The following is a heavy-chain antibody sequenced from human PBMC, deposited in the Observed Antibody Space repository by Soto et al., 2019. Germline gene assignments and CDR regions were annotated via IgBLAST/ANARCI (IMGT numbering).Heavy chain of an antibody. CDR1: DDSIRSGIYT. Sequence: SETLSLTCSVSDDSIRSGIYTWSWIRQHPGEGLEWIGYIFYSGRTDYNPSLKSRVAISLDTSLSQFSLRLTSVTAADTAMYYCARGLRANRGRDYFGMDAWGQGTTVTVSS. V-gene: IGHV4-31*03. D-gene: IGHD3-10*01. J-gene: IGHJ6*02. CDR3: ARGLRANRGRDYFGMDA. CDR2: IFYSGRT.